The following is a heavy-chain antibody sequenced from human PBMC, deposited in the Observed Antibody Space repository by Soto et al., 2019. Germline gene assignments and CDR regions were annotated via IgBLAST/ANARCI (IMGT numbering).Heavy chain of an antibody. D-gene: IGHD2-15*01. CDR3: AKAPVAATAYYYYMDV. CDR1: GLVFSDHW. V-gene: IGHV3-23*01. CDR2: ISGSGGST. Sequence: GGSLRLSCVASGLVFSDHWMGWVRQAPGKGLEWVSAISGSGGSTYYADSVKGRFTISRDNSKNTLYLQMNSLRAEDTAVYYCAKAPVAATAYYYYMDVWGEGTTVTVSS. J-gene: IGHJ6*03.